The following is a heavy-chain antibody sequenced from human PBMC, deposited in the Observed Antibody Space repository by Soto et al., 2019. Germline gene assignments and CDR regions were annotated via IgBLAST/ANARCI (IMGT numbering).Heavy chain of an antibody. CDR3: AKDRRAGGNYGFYSDF. CDR1: GFTFSSYG. J-gene: IGHJ4*02. V-gene: IGHV3-23*01. D-gene: IGHD1-7*01. CDR2: SSATGAGT. Sequence: EVQPLESGGGLVQPGGSLRLSCAASGFTFSSYGMTWVRQAPGKGLEWVSFSSATGAGTYYADSVKGRFTISRDNSKNTLYLQMTRLRAADTAVYYCAKDRRAGGNYGFYSDFWGQGALVIVSS.